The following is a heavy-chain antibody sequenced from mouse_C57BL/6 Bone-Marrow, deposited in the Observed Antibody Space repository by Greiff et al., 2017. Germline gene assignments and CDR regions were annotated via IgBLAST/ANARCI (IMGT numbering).Heavy chain of an antibody. D-gene: IGHD1-1*01. CDR2: IRLKSDNYAT. V-gene: IGHV6-3*01. J-gene: IGHJ4*01. CDR1: GFTFSNYW. CDR3: TVYGSSPYAMAY. Sequence: EVMLVESGGGLVQPGGSMKLSCVASGFTFSNYWMNWVRQSPEKGLEWVARIRLKSDNYATHYAESVKGRFTNSRDDSKCSVYLQMNNLRAEVTGIYYCTVYGSSPYAMAYWGQGTSVTVSS.